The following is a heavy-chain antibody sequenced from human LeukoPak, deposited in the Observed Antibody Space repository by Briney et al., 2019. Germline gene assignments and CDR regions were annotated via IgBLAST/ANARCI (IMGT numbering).Heavy chain of an antibody. CDR3: AKGSSGWYYYFDY. CDR2: ISWNSGSI. V-gene: IGHV3-9*03. J-gene: IGHJ4*02. Sequence: GRSLRLSCAASGFTFDDYAMHWVRQAPGKGLEWVSGISWNSGSIGYADSVKGRFTISRDNAKSSLYLQMNSLRAEDMALYYCAKGSSGWYYYFDYWGQGTLVTVSS. D-gene: IGHD6-19*01. CDR1: GFTFDDYA.